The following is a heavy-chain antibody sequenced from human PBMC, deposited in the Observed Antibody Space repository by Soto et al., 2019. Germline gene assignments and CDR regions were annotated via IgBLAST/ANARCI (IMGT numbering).Heavy chain of an antibody. J-gene: IGHJ4*02. CDR3: AKEGSRMSMIVLVITTSSCFDF. CDR2: ISSSGDNT. Sequence: EVQLLESGGGLVQPGGSLRLSCAASGFTFSSYAMSWVRQAPGKGLEWVSAISSSGDNTYYTDSVKGRFTISRDNSKNTLYIQMTSLRAEDTAVYYSAKEGSRMSMIVLVITTSSCFDFWGQGTLVTVSS. CDR1: GFTFSSYA. V-gene: IGHV3-23*01. D-gene: IGHD3-22*01.